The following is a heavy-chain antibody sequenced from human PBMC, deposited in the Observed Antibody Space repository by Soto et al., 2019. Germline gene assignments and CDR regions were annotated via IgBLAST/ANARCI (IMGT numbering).Heavy chain of an antibody. CDR1: GYIFTAFA. V-gene: IGHV1-69*13. D-gene: IGHD3-10*01. CDR3: ARGYYGSGSYYLYYYGMDV. Sequence: VKVSCKASGYIFTAFAISWVRQAPGQGLEWMGGIIPIFGTANYAQKFQGRVTITADESTSTAYMELSSLRSEDTAVYYCARGYYGSGSYYLYYYGMDVWGQGTTVTVSS. CDR2: IIPIFGTA. J-gene: IGHJ6*02.